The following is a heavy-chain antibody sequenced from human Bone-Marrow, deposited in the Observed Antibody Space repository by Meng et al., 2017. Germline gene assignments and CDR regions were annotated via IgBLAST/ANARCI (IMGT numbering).Heavy chain of an antibody. CDR3: ARVDCSSASCYADH. V-gene: IGHV4-4*02. CDR2: IYHSGST. J-gene: IGHJ4*02. D-gene: IGHD2-2*01. Sequence: QVQLQESGPGLVKPSGTLSLTCPVSGGSISSSNWWSWVRQPPGKGLEWIGEIYHSGSTNYNPSLKSRVAISVDKSKNQFSLKLTSVTAADTAVYYCARVDCSSASCYADHWGQGTLVTVSS. CDR1: GGSISSSNW.